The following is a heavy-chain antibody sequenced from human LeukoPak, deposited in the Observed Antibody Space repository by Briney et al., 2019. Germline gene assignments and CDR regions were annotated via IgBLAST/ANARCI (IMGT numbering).Heavy chain of an antibody. V-gene: IGHV4-34*01. CDR2: INHSGST. D-gene: IGHD1-26*01. CDR3: ARYGGSYDFQH. CDR1: GGSFSGYY. Sequence: PSKTLSLTCAVYGGSFSGYYWSWIRQPPGKGLEWIGEINHSGSTNYNPSLKSRVTISVDTSKNQFSLKLSSVTAADTAVYYCARYGGSYDFQHWGQGTLVTVSS. J-gene: IGHJ1*01.